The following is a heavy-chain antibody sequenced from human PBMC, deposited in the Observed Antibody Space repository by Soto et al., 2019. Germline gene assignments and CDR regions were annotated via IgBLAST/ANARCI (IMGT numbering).Heavy chain of an antibody. D-gene: IGHD3-22*01. CDR2: IHSSGSI. CDR1: GGSISSDDYY. V-gene: IGHV4-30-4*01. Sequence: PSETLSLTCTVSGGSISSDDYYWSWIRQAPGRGLEWIGYIHSSGSIYYNPSLKGRATMSIDTAGNQFSLKVSSVTVADTAVYYCARDLDGLHDDTSGPFPRPGWGQGTLVTAPQ. CDR3: ARDLDGLHDDTSGPFPRPG. J-gene: IGHJ1*01.